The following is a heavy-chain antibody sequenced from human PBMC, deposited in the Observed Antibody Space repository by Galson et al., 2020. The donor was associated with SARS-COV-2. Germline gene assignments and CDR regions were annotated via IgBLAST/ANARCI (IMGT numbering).Heavy chain of an antibody. V-gene: IGHV3-30*18. CDR2: ISYDGSNK. D-gene: IGHD3-3*01. Sequence: GGSLRLSCAASGFTFSSYGMHWVRQAPGKGLEWMAVISYDGSNKYYADSVKGRFTISRDNSKNTLYLQMNSLRAEDTAVYYCAKDDVSTLTYDFWGGYYSDYWGQGTLVTVSS. J-gene: IGHJ4*02. CDR1: GFTFSSYG. CDR3: AKDDVSTLTYDFWGGYYSDY.